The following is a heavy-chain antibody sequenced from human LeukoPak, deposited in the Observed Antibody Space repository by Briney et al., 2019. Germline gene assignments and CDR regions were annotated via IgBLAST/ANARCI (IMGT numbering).Heavy chain of an antibody. CDR3: ARGGGEPGDY. D-gene: IGHD1-26*01. Sequence: ASVKVSCKASGYTFTNFDITWVRQAPGKGLEWMGWISTYDSNTNYAQKLQDKFTMTTDTSTSTAYMELRNLRSDDTAVYYCARGGGEPGDYWGQGTLVTVSS. V-gene: IGHV1-18*01. CDR2: ISTYDSNT. J-gene: IGHJ4*02. CDR1: GYTFTNFD.